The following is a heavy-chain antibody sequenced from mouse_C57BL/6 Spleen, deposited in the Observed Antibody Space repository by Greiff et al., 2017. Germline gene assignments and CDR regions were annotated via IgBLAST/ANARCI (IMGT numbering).Heavy chain of an antibody. CDR1: GFNIKDYY. V-gene: IGHV14-1*01. CDR2: IDPEDGDT. D-gene: IGHD2-1*01. J-gene: IGHJ2*01. CDR3: TTPNYGNSDFDY. Sequence: VQLQQSGAELVRPGASVKLSCTASGFNIKDYYMHWVKQRPEQGLEWIGRIDPEDGDTEYAPKFQGKATMTADTSSNTAYLQLSSLASEDTAVYYCTTPNYGNSDFDYWGQGTTLTVSS.